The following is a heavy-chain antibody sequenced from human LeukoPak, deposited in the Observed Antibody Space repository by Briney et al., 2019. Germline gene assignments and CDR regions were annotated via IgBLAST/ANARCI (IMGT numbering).Heavy chain of an antibody. J-gene: IGHJ4*02. CDR2: IGGSGGST. CDR1: GFTFSSYA. CDR3: AKGPYYYDSSGLKNFDY. D-gene: IGHD3-22*01. Sequence: GGSLRLSCAASGFTFSSYAMSWVRQAPGKGLEWVSAIGGSGGSTYYADSVKGRFTISRDNSKNTLYLQMNSLRAEDTAVYYCAKGPYYYDSSGLKNFDYWGQGTLVTVSS. V-gene: IGHV3-23*01.